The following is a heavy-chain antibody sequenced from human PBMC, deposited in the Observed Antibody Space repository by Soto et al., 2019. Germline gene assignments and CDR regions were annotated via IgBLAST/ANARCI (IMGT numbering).Heavy chain of an antibody. CDR2: IIPIFGTA. CDR3: ARVRWDSSGYYPLGFDY. D-gene: IGHD3-22*01. J-gene: IGHJ4*02. V-gene: IGHV1-69*13. Sequence: GASVKVSFKASGGTFSSYAISWVRQAPGQGLEWMGGIIPIFGTANYAQKFQGRVTITADESTSTAYMELSSLRSEDTAVYYCARVRWDSSGYYPLGFDYWGQGTLVTVSS. CDR1: GGTFSSYA.